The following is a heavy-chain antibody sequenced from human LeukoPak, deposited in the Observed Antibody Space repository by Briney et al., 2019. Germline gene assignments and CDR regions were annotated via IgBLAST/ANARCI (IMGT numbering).Heavy chain of an antibody. CDR2: ISAYNGNT. CDR3: ARTRRDIVVVPAAPPYYYMDV. J-gene: IGHJ6*03. Sequence: ASVKVSCKASGYTFTSYGIGWVRQAPGQGLEWMGWISAYNGNTNYAQKLQGRVTMTTDTSTSTAYMELRSLRSDDTAVYYCARTRRDIVVVPAAPPYYYMDVWGKGTTVTVSS. CDR1: GYTFTSYG. D-gene: IGHD2-2*01. V-gene: IGHV1-18*01.